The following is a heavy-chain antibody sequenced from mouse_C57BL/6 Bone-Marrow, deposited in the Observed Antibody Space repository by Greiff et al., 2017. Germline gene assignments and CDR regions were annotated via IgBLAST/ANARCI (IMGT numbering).Heavy chain of an antibody. CDR1: GYTFTSYG. V-gene: IGHV1-81*01. Sequence: QVQLQQSGAELARPGASVKLSCKASGYTFTSYGISWVKQRTGQSLEWIGEIYPRSGNTYYNEKFKGKATLTADKSSSTAYMELRSLTSEDSAVYFCARVRTGVSDYWGQGTTLTVSS. D-gene: IGHD1-1*01. J-gene: IGHJ2*01. CDR3: ARVRTGVSDY. CDR2: IYPRSGNT.